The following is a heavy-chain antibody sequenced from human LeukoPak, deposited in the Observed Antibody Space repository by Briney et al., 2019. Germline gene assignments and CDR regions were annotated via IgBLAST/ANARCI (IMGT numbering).Heavy chain of an antibody. Sequence: GGSLRLSCAASGFTFSSYAMHWVRQAPGKGLEWVAVISYDGSNKYYADSVKGRFTISRDNSKNTLYLQMNSLRAEDTAVYYCASPLPAAAADAFDIWGQGTMVTVSS. J-gene: IGHJ3*02. CDR1: GFTFSSYA. D-gene: IGHD6-13*01. CDR3: ASPLPAAAADAFDI. V-gene: IGHV3-30-3*01. CDR2: ISYDGSNK.